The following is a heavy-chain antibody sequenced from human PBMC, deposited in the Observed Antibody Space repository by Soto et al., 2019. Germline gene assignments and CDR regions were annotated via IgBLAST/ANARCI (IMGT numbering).Heavy chain of an antibody. CDR2: IYYSGST. J-gene: IGHJ3*02. CDR3: ARRLEGRYDAFDI. V-gene: IGHV4-39*01. CDR1: GGSISSSSYY. Sequence: SETLSLTCTVSGGSISSSSYYWGWIRQPPGKGLEWIGSIYYSGSTYYNPSLKSRVTTSVDTSKNQFSLKLSSVTAADTAVYYCARRLEGRYDAFDIWGQGTMVTVSS.